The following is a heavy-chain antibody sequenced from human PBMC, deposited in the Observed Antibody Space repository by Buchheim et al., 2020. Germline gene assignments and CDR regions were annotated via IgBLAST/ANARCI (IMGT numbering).Heavy chain of an antibody. D-gene: IGHD5-12*01. CDR1: GFTFSSYA. Sequence: QVQLVESGGGVVQPGRSLRLSCAASGFTFSSYAMHWVRQAPGKGLEWVAVISYDGSNKYYADSVKGRFTISRDNSKNTLYLQMNSLRAEDTAVYYCARASGYGGKDYYYGMDVWGQGTT. CDR3: ARASGYGGKDYYYGMDV. CDR2: ISYDGSNK. V-gene: IGHV3-30*04. J-gene: IGHJ6*02.